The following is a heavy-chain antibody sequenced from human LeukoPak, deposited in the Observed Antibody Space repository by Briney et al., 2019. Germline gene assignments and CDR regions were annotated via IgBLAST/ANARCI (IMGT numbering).Heavy chain of an antibody. Sequence: SETLSLTCTVSGGSISSSSYYWGWIRQPPGKGLEWIGSIYYSGSTYYNPSLKSRVTISVDTSKNQFSLKLSSVTAADTAVYYCARVKVEGWGYYFDYWGQGTLVTVSS. CDR1: GGSISSSSYY. CDR3: ARVKVEGWGYYFDY. D-gene: IGHD3-16*01. J-gene: IGHJ4*02. V-gene: IGHV4-39*01. CDR2: IYYSGST.